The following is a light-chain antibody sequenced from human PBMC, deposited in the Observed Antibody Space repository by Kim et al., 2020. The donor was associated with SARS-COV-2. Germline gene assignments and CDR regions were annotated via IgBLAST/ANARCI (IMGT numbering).Light chain of an antibody. CDR2: GAS. J-gene: IGKJ4*01. CDR3: QQLNSYPLT. CDR1: QAISSY. V-gene: IGKV1-9*01. Sequence: IQLTQSPSSLSASVGDRVTITCRASQAISSYLAWYQQKPGKAPDLLIYGASTLQSGVSSRFSGSGSGTDFTLTISSLQPEDFSTYYCQQLNSYPLTFGGGTKVDIK.